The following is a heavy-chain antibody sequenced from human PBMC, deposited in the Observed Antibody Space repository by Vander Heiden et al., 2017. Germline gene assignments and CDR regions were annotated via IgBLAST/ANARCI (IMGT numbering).Heavy chain of an antibody. CDR3: AKDGHDYVWGSLAYYYGMDV. Sequence: EVQLLESGGGLVQPGGSLRLSCAASGFTFSSYAMSWVPQAQGEGLGWVSAISGSGGSTYYADSVKGRFTISRDNSKNTLYLQMNSLRAEDTAVYYCAKDGHDYVWGSLAYYYGMDVWGQGTTVTVSS. CDR1: GFTFSSYA. D-gene: IGHD3-16*01. V-gene: IGHV3-23*01. J-gene: IGHJ6*02. CDR2: ISGSGGST.